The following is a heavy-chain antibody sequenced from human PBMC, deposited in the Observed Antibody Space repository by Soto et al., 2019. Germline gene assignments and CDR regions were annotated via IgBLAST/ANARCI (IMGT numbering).Heavy chain of an antibody. CDR1: GGSISSGHYS. J-gene: IGHJ4*02. CDR3: ARSRRDGSKDFDY. V-gene: IGHV4-30-2*03. CDR2: IYDSGSTQST. D-gene: IGHD5-12*01. Sequence: SETLSLTCAVSGGSISSGHYSWSWIRQPPGKGLEWIGYIYDSGSTQSTYYNPSLKSRVTISVDTSRNQFSLKLTSVTAADTAVYYCARSRRDGSKDFDYWGQGTLVTVSS.